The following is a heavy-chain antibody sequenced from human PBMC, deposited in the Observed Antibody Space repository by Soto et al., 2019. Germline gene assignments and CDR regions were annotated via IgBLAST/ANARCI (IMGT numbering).Heavy chain of an antibody. CDR1: GYTFTSYG. J-gene: IGHJ6*02. D-gene: IGHD5-12*01. CDR3: ARERPYRRDYYCGRDV. CDR2: ISAYTGNT. Sequence: QVQLVQSGAEVKKPGASVKVSCKASGYTFTSYGISWVRQAPGQGLEWMGWISAYTGNTNYAQTLQGRVTMTTDTSTSTAYMELRSLRSDDTAVYYCARERPYRRDYYCGRDVWCQGTTVTVSS. V-gene: IGHV1-18*01.